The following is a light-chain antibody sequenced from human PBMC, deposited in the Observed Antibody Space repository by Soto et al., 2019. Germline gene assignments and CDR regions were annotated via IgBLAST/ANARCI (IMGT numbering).Light chain of an antibody. CDR3: QQYGSSQT. Sequence: EIVLTQSPGTLPLSPVERATLSCMASQSVSSSYLAWYQQKPGQAPRLLIYSTSNRATGIPDRFSGSGSGTDFTLTISGLEPEDFAVYYCQQYGSSQTFGQGTKVDIK. J-gene: IGKJ1*01. CDR2: STS. CDR1: QSVSSSY. V-gene: IGKV3-20*01.